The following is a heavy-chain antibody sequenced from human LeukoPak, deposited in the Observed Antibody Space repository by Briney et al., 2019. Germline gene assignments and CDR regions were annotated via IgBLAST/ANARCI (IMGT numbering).Heavy chain of an antibody. CDR3: ARAQYDYGDYDGTYYYYGMDV. CDR1: GFTFSSYG. D-gene: IGHD4-17*01. V-gene: IGHV3-33*01. CDR2: IWYDGSNK. Sequence: GGSLRLSCAASGFTFSSYGMHWVRQAPGKGLEWVAVIWYDGSNKYYADSVKGRFTISGDNSKNTLYLQMNSLRAEDTAVYYCARAQYDYGDYDGTYYYYGMDVWGKGTTVTVSS. J-gene: IGHJ6*04.